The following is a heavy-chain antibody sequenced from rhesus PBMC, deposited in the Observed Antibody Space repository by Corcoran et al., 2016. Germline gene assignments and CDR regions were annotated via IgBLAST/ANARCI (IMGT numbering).Heavy chain of an antibody. V-gene: IGHV4-76*01. CDR1: GGSIRGGYG. D-gene: IGHD1-1*01. J-gene: IGHJ5-1*01. CDR3: ARWNSPNRFDV. Sequence: QVQLQESGPGLLKPSETLSLTCAVSGGSIRGGYGWGWFRQPPGKGLEWIGNIYSSSGNTNYNPALKRRGTISTDTSKNQFSLKLSSVTAADTAGYYCARWNSPNRFDVWGPGVLVTVSS. CDR2: IYSSSGNT.